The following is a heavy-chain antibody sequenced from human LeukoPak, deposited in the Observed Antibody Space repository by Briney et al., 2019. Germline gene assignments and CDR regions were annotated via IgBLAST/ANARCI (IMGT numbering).Heavy chain of an antibody. V-gene: IGHV4-61*02. CDR1: GGSISSGSYY. CDR2: IYSSGGT. D-gene: IGHD3-10*01. CDR3: ARGHLMVWMVRGVWFDP. Sequence: KPSETLSLTCTVSGGSISSGSYYWSWIRQPAGKGLEWIGRIYSSGGTNYNPSLRSRVTISVDTSKNQFSLKLTSVTAADTAVYYCARGHLMVWMVRGVWFDPWGQGTLVTVSS. J-gene: IGHJ5*02.